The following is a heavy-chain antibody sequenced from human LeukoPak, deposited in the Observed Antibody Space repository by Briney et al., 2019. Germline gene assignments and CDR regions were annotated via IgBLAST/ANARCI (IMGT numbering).Heavy chain of an antibody. J-gene: IGHJ4*02. V-gene: IGHV3-30-3*01. CDR1: GFTFSLYA. Sequence: PGGSLRLSCAASGFTFSLYAMHWVRQAPGKGLEWVSVISCDGTKKYYADSVRGRFTISRDNSQNTLYLQMNSLKPEDTAVYYCASRKDTPHLPDYWGQGTLVTVSS. CDR3: ASRKDTPHLPDY. CDR2: ISCDGTKK. D-gene: IGHD5-18*01.